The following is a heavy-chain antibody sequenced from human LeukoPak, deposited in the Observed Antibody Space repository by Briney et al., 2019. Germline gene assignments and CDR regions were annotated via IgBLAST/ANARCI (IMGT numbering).Heavy chain of an antibody. Sequence: GGGVSVSCVGSVWIFILAWRNGVGQPRGRGRDGVGRIKNKIDGGTTDYAATVKGRFTISRDDSTNTVYLQMNSLKSEATALYYCNTDGDYGDYVDSWGQGTLVTVSS. D-gene: IGHD4-17*01. CDR3: NTDGDYGDYVDS. J-gene: IGHJ4*02. V-gene: IGHV3-15*07. CDR2: IKNKIDGGTT. CDR1: VWIFILAW.